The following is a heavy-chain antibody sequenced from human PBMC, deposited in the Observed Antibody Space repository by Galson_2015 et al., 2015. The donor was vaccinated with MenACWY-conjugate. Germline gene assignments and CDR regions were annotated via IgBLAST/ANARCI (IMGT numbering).Heavy chain of an antibody. Sequence: SLRLSCAGSAFTFSNAYMSWVRQAPGKGLEWVGRIKSQTDGGKIDYAAPVKGRFTISRDDSKNTMYLQMNSLKIEDTAVYYCTTHKPDSWGGFLFHFYMDVWGKGTTVTVSS. J-gene: IGHJ6*03. V-gene: IGHV3-15*01. CDR3: TTHKPDSWGGFLFHFYMDV. CDR2: IKSQTDGGKI. CDR1: AFTFSNAY. D-gene: IGHD3-3*01.